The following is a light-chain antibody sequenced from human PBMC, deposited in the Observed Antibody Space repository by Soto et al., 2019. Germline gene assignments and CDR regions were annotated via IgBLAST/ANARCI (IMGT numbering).Light chain of an antibody. CDR2: DAS. Sequence: EIVLTQSPATLSLSPGERATLSCRASQSVTSYLAWYQHRPGQAPRLLIYDASKRATGIPARFSGSGSGTDFTLTISSLEPEDFAVYYCQQRAYRPITFGQGTRLDIK. CDR1: QSVTSY. CDR3: QQRAYRPIT. V-gene: IGKV3-11*01. J-gene: IGKJ5*01.